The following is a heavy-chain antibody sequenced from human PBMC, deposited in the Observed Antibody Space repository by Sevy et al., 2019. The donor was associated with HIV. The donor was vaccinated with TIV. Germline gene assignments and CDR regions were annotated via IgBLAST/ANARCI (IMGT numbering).Heavy chain of an antibody. CDR1: GGSISSGDYY. CDR3: ARVRWFGELLPNWFDP. J-gene: IGHJ5*02. CDR2: IYYSGST. D-gene: IGHD3-10*01. Sequence: SETLSLTCTVSGGSISSGDYYWSWIRQPPGKGLEWIGYIYYSGSTYYNPSLKSRVTISVDTSKNQFSLKLSSVTAADTAVYYCARVRWFGELLPNWFDPWGQGTLVTVSS. V-gene: IGHV4-30-4*01.